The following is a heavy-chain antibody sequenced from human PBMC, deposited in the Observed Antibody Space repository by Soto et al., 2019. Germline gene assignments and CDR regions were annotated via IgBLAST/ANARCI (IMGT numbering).Heavy chain of an antibody. D-gene: IGHD1-1*01. V-gene: IGHV4-59*01. J-gene: IGHJ4*02. CDR2: IYYSGST. CDR1: GGSISSYY. CDR3: ARESETGTDFDY. Sequence: SETLSLTCTVSGGSISSYYWSWIRQPPGKGLEWIGYIYYSGSTNYNPSLKSRVTISVDTSKNQFSLKLSSVTAADTAVYYCARESETGTDFDYWGQGTLVTVSS.